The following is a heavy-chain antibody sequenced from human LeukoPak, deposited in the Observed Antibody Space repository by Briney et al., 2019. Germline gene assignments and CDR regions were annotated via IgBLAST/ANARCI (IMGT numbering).Heavy chain of an antibody. Sequence: ASVKVSCKGSGYTFNGYYMHWLRQAPGQGLEWIGWINPNSGDTDYAQKFQGRVTLTRDTSISTAYLDLNSLRSDDTAVYFCARVDIVATIHPPDYWGQGTLVTVSS. V-gene: IGHV1-2*02. CDR2: INPNSGDT. CDR1: GYTFNGYY. CDR3: ARVDIVATIHPPDY. D-gene: IGHD5-12*01. J-gene: IGHJ4*02.